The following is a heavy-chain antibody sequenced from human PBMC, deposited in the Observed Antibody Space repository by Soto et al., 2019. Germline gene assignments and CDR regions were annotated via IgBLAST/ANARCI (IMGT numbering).Heavy chain of an antibody. J-gene: IGHJ6*02. D-gene: IGHD2-2*01. V-gene: IGHV3-23*01. CDR1: GFTFSSYG. CDR3: EREWWYQLLPMVV. CDR2: ISGSGGST. Sequence: GGSLRLSCAASGFTFSSYGMSWVRQAPGKGLEWVSAISGSGGSTYYADSVKGRFIFSRDNSKNTLYLQMNSLRAEDTAVYYCEREWWYQLLPMVVWGQGTTVTVSS.